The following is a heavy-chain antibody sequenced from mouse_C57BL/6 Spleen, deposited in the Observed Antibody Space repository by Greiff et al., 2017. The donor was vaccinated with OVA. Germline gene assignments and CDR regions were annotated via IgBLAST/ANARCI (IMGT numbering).Heavy chain of an antibody. Sequence: VQLQQSGPELVKPGASVKISCKASGYSFTGYYMNWVKQSPEKSLEWIGEINPSTGGTTYNQKFKAKATLTVDKSSSTAYMQLKSLTSEDSAVYYCARKPYYYGSGDYFDYWGQGTTLTVSS. D-gene: IGHD1-1*01. V-gene: IGHV1-42*01. CDR3: ARKPYYYGSGDYFDY. CDR2: INPSTGGT. J-gene: IGHJ2*01. CDR1: GYSFTGYY.